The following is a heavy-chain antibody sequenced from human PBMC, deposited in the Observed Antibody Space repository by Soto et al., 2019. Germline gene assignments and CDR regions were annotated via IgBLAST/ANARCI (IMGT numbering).Heavy chain of an antibody. CDR2: ISAYNGNT. V-gene: IGHV1-18*01. J-gene: IGHJ5*02. CDR1: GYAFTSYG. Sequence: ASVKVSCKASGYAFTSYGISWVRQAPGQGLEWMGWISAYNGNTNYAQKLQGRVTMTTDTSTSTAYMELSSLRSDDTAVYYCARDQTIAVAGSRWFDPWGQGTLVTVSS. D-gene: IGHD6-19*01. CDR3: ARDQTIAVAGSRWFDP.